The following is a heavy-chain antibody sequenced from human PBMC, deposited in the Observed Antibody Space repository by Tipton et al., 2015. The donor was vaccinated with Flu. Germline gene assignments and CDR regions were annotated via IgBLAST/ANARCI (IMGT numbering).Heavy chain of an antibody. Sequence: SLRLSCAASGFTFGSYGMHWVRQAPGKGLEWVAYLWYDGGNVHYGDSVEGRFTISRDNSKNSVYLQMTSLRVEDTAVYFCAREGPSDYGRGVGGQGTAVTVSS. CDR2: LWYDGGNV. V-gene: IGHV3-33*01. CDR3: AREGPSDYGRGV. CDR1: GFTFGSYG. J-gene: IGHJ6*02.